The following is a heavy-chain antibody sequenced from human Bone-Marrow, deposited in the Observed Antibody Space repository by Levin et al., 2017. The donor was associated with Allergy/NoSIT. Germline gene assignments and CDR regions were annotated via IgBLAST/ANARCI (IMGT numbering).Heavy chain of an antibody. Sequence: GESLKISCAASGFTFSSYDMHWVRQAPGKGLEWVAVISYDGNNQYYADSVKGRFTISRDNSKNTLYLQMNSLRTEDTAVYYCAKDDFDFWSGYYETHHMDVWGTGTTVTVSS. D-gene: IGHD3-3*01. J-gene: IGHJ6*03. CDR1: GFTFSSYD. CDR3: AKDDFDFWSGYYETHHMDV. CDR2: ISYDGNNQ. V-gene: IGHV3-30*18.